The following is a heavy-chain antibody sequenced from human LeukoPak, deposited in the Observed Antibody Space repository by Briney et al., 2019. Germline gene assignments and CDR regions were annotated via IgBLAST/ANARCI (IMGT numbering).Heavy chain of an antibody. CDR2: ISGSGGST. CDR1: GFTFSSYA. Sequence: PGGSLRLSCAASGFTFSSYAMSWVRQAPGKGLEWVSAISGSGGSTYYADSVKGRFTISRDNSKNTLYLQMNSLRAEDTAVYYCAKDRRAYGSRSYDPRFGYFDYWGQGTLVTVSS. V-gene: IGHV3-23*01. J-gene: IGHJ4*02. CDR3: AKDRRAYGSRSYDPRFGYFDY. D-gene: IGHD3-10*01.